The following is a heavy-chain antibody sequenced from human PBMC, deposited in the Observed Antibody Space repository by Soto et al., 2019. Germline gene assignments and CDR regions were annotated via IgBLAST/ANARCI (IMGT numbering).Heavy chain of an antibody. Sequence: GGSLRLSCVASGFTFRGFWMSWVRQAPGKGLQWVANIKKDGGEEYYVDSVKGRFNVSRDNARNSVFLQMNCLTVEDTAVYYFVRALPLNWGQGTLVTVSS. V-gene: IGHV3-7*05. CDR2: IKKDGGEE. CDR1: GFTFRGFW. CDR3: VRALPLN. J-gene: IGHJ1*01.